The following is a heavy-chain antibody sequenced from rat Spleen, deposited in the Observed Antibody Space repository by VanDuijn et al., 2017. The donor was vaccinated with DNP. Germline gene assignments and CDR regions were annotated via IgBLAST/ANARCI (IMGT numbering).Heavy chain of an antibody. CDR3: ARHSTITGVMDA. J-gene: IGHJ4*01. CDR2: MWNGGGT. Sequence: QVQLMESGPGLVQPSETLSITCTVSGFSLATYNVHWVRQPPGKGLEWMGAMWNGGGTDYNSAFKSRLSISRDTSKSQVFLKMNSWQIDDTAKYFCARHSTITGVMDAWGQGASVTVSS. CDR1: GFSLATYN. D-gene: IGHD5-1*01. V-gene: IGHV2-45*01.